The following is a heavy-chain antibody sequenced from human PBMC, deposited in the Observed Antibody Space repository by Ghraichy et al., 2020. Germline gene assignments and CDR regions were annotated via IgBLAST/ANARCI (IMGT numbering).Heavy chain of an antibody. Sequence: SETLSLTCAVYGGSFSGHYWSWMRQPPGKGLEWIGEINHSGTTNYNPSLKGRLTISVDTSKNQFSLKLSSVTAADTAVYYCVASRRYDILTASWNWYFDLWGRGTLVTVSS. V-gene: IGHV4-34*01. CDR3: VASRRYDILTASWNWYFDL. CDR1: GGSFSGHY. D-gene: IGHD3-9*01. J-gene: IGHJ2*01. CDR2: INHSGTT.